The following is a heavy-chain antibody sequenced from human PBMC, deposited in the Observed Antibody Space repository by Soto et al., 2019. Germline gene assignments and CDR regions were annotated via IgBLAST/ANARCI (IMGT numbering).Heavy chain of an antibody. CDR1: GLSVSSNY. V-gene: IGHV3-66*01. CDR3: TKDPGHCSSTTCYDYY. Sequence: EVQLVESGGGLVQPGGSVRLSCVVSGLSVSSNYMSWVRQAPGKGLEWVAIIYSGGTTHYTDSVKGRFTISRDNSKNTLYLQMNSLRVEDTAVYYCTKDPGHCSSTTCYDYYWGQGTLVTVSS. D-gene: IGHD2-2*01. J-gene: IGHJ4*02. CDR2: IYSGGTT.